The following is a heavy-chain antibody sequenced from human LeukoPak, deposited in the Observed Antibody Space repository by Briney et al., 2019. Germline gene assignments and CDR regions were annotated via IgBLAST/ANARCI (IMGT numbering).Heavy chain of an antibody. V-gene: IGHV4-61*02. J-gene: IGHJ3*02. CDR1: GVSIRSGSYY. CDR3: ARGWPVGDAFDI. D-gene: IGHD6-19*01. Sequence: SETLSLTCTVSGVSIRSGSYYWSWIRQPAGKGLEWIGRIYTSGTTNYNPSLKSRVTISVDTSKNQFSLKLSSVTAADTAVYYCARGWPVGDAFDIWGQGTMVTVSS. CDR2: IYTSGTT.